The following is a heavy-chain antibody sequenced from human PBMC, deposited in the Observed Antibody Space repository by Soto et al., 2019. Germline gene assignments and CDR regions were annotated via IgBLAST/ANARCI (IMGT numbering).Heavy chain of an antibody. CDR2: MSYDGSNK. J-gene: IGHJ6*02. V-gene: IGHV3-30*03. CDR3: ARTLGSPYGMDV. Sequence: QVQLVESGGGVIQPGRSLRLSCAASGFIFSSYAMHWVRQAPGKGLEWVAVMSYDGSNKYYADSVKGRFTISRDNSKNTLYLQMNSLRAEDTAVYYCARTLGSPYGMDVWGQGTTVTVSS. CDR1: GFIFSSYA. D-gene: IGHD3-10*01.